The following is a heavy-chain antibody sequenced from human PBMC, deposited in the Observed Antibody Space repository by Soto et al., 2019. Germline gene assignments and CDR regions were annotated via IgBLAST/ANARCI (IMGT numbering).Heavy chain of an antibody. CDR2: ISAYNGNT. J-gene: IGHJ4*02. Sequence: QVKLVQSGGEVKKPGASVKISGKASGYTFSSYGISWVRKAPGQGLEWMGWISAYNGNTNYAQKFQGRVTMTTDTSTSTAYMELRSLRSDDTAIYYCARTLNEWLLGLEWGQGTLVTVSS. D-gene: IGHD3-3*01. CDR1: GYTFSSYG. CDR3: ARTLNEWLLGLE. V-gene: IGHV1-18*01.